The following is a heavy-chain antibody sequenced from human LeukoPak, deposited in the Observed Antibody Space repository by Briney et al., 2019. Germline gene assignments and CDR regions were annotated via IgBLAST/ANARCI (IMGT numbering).Heavy chain of an antibody. V-gene: IGHV7-4-1*02. CDR3: ASSYNYRAGYYYYGMDV. CDR2: INTNTGNP. CDR1: GYTFTSYA. D-gene: IGHD5-24*01. J-gene: IGHJ6*02. Sequence: ASVKVSCKASGYTFTSYAMNWVRQAPGQGLEWMGWINTNTGNPTYAQGFTGRFVFSLDTSVSTAYLQISSLKAEDTAVYCCASSYNYRAGYYYYGMDVWGQGTTVTVSS.